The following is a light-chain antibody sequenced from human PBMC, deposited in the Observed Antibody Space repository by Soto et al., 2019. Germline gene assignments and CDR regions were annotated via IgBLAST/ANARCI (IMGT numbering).Light chain of an antibody. V-gene: IGKV3-20*01. CDR3: QQYGSSRWT. Sequence: EIVSTQSPGTLSLSPGERATLSCRASQSVNNNYLAWYQQQRGQAPRLLIYDASSRATGIPDRFSGSGSGTDFTLTISRLEPEDFAVYHCQQYGSSRWTFGQGTKVEI. CDR2: DAS. J-gene: IGKJ1*01. CDR1: QSVNNNY.